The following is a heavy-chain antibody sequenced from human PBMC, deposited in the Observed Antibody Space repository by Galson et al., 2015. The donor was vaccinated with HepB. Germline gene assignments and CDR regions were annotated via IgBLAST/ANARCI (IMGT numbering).Heavy chain of an antibody. D-gene: IGHD6-6*01. Sequence: SVKVSCKASGYTFTSYAMNWVRQAPGQGLEWMGWINTNTGNPTYAQGFTGRFVFSLDTSVSTAYLQISSLKAEDTAVYYCARDPSPMGWYFDLWGRGTLVTVSS. CDR2: INTNTGNP. CDR1: GYTFTSYA. V-gene: IGHV7-4-1*02. CDR3: ARDPSPMGWYFDL. J-gene: IGHJ2*01.